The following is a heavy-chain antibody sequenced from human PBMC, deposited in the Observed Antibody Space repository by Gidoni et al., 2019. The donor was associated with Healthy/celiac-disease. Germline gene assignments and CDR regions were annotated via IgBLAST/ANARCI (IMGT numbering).Heavy chain of an antibody. V-gene: IGHV3-21*01. CDR3: ASGRAAGATVSYYFDY. CDR1: GFTFSSYS. Sequence: EVQLVASGGGLVKPGGSLRLPCAASGFTFSSYSMNWVRQAPGKGLEWVSSISSSSSYIYYADSMKGRFTISRDNAKNSLYLQMNSLRAEDTAVYYCASGRAAGATVSYYFDYWGQGTLVTVSS. CDR2: ISSSSSYI. D-gene: IGHD1-26*01. J-gene: IGHJ4*02.